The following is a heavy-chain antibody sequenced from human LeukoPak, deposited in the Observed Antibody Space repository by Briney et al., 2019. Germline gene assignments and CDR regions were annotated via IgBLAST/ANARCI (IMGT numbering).Heavy chain of an antibody. CDR3: AKEGSQYASSWFDY. CDR2: ISHDGTVT. D-gene: IGHD6-13*01. CDR1: GFTFSSYG. Sequence: GRSLRLSCEASGFTFSSYGMQWVRHAPGRGPEWVSVISHDGTVTHYADSVKGRFTISRDSSTNTLYLQMDSLRTEDTAVYYCAKEGSQYASSWFDYWGQGTLVTVSS. V-gene: IGHV3-30*18. J-gene: IGHJ4*02.